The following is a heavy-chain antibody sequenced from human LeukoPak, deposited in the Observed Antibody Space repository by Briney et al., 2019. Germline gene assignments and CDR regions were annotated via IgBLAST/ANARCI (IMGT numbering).Heavy chain of an antibody. CDR3: SRGGSYYHY. CDR1: GFTFSSYW. J-gene: IGHJ4*02. CDR2: IKQDGSEK. D-gene: IGHD3-10*01. Sequence: GGSLRLSCAAFGFTFSSYWMTWVRQAPGKGLEWVANIKQDGSEKYYVDSVKGRFTISRDNAKNSLYLQMNSLRAEDTAVYYCSRGGSYYHYWGQGTLVTVSS. V-gene: IGHV3-7*04.